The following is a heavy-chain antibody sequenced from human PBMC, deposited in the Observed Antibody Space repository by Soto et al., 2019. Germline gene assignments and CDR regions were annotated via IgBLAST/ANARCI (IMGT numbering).Heavy chain of an antibody. Sequence: SETLSLTCTVSGGSISSYYWSWIRQPPGKGLEWIGYIYYSGSTNYNPSLKSRVTISVDTSKNQFSLKLSSVTAADTAVYYCARQPITIFENWFDPWGQGTLVTVSS. D-gene: IGHD3-3*01. CDR3: ARQPITIFENWFDP. CDR1: GGSISSYY. V-gene: IGHV4-59*08. J-gene: IGHJ5*02. CDR2: IYYSGST.